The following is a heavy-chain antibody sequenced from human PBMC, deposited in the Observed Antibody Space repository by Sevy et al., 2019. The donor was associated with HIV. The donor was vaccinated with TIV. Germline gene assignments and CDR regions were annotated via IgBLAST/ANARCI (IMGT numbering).Heavy chain of an antibody. D-gene: IGHD1-26*01. Sequence: GGSQRLSCAASGYTFSSFAMSWVRQTPGKGLEWVSGLNGSGGRTYYPDSVKGRFTISRDNSKNTLYLQMNSLRAEDTAVYYCAKDTDSGSYLNDAFDIWGQGTMVTVSS. CDR2: LNGSGGRT. V-gene: IGHV3-23*01. CDR3: AKDTDSGSYLNDAFDI. CDR1: GYTFSSFA. J-gene: IGHJ3*02.